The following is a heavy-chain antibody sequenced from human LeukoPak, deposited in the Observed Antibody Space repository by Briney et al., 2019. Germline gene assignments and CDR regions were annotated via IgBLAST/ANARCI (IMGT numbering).Heavy chain of an antibody. V-gene: IGHV1-18*01. Sequence: ASVKVSCKASGYTFTSYGISWVRQAPGQGLEWMGWISAYNGNTNYAQKLQGRVTMTTDTSTSTAYMELRSLRSDDTAVYYCAREGHGYYCGSGSYPRNAFDIWGQGTMVTVSS. J-gene: IGHJ3*02. D-gene: IGHD3-10*01. CDR1: GYTFTSYG. CDR2: ISAYNGNT. CDR3: AREGHGYYCGSGSYPRNAFDI.